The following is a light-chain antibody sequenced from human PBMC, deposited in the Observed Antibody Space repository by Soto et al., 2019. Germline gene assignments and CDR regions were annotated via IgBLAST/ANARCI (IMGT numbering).Light chain of an antibody. V-gene: IGKV1-5*01. Sequence: DIQMTQSPSTLSASVGDRVTITCRARQSISSWLAWYQQKRGKAPKLLIYDASSLESGVPSRFRGSGSGTEFTLILSSLQPDDFATYYCQQYNSYSVYTLGQGTKLEIK. CDR1: QSISSW. CDR3: QQYNSYSVYT. CDR2: DAS. J-gene: IGKJ2*01.